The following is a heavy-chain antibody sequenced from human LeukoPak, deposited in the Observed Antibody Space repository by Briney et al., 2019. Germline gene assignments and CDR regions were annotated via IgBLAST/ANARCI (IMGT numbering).Heavy chain of an antibody. CDR1: GGSISSYY. V-gene: IGHV4-59*08. CDR2: IYYSGST. Sequence: SETLSLTCTVSGGSISSYYWSWIRQPPGKGLEWIGYIYYSGSTNYNPSLKSRVTISVDTSKNQFSLKLSSVTAADTAVYYCARKRAMTKGIDLWGRGTLVTVSS. CDR3: ARKRAMTKGIDL. D-gene: IGHD2-2*01. J-gene: IGHJ2*01.